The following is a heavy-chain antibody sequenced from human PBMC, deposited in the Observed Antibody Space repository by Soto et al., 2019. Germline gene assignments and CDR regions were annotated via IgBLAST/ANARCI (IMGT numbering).Heavy chain of an antibody. CDR2: IYHTGST. V-gene: IGHV4-38-2*02. CDR1: GYSISSGYY. D-gene: IGHD2-15*01. J-gene: IGHJ5*02. CDR3: ARDRSAATENWFDP. Sequence: SETLSLTCAVSGYSISSGYYWGWIRQPPGKGLEWIGSIYHTGSTIYNPSLKSRVTISVDTSKNQFSLKLTSVTAADTAVYYCARDRSAATENWFDPWGQGTLVTVSS.